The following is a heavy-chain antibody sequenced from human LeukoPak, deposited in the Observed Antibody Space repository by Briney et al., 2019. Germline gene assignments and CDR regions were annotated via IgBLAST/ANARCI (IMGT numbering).Heavy chain of an antibody. V-gene: IGHV3-23*01. CDR2: ISGSGDSA. Sequence: SGGSLRLSCAASGFTFSSYAMTWVRQAPGKGLEWVSAISGSGDSAFYADSVKGRFTISRDNSKKTLYLQTNSLRAEDTAAYYCAKTRRYCSGGSCYSDYWGQGTLVTVSS. J-gene: IGHJ4*02. CDR1: GFTFSSYA. CDR3: AKTRRYCSGGSCYSDY. D-gene: IGHD2-15*01.